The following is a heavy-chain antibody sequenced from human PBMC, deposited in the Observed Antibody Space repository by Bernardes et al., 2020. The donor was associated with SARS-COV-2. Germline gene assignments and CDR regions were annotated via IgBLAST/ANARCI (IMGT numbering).Heavy chain of an antibody. Sequence: ASVKVSCMASGYTFTGYYMHWVRQAPGQGLEWMGWINPNSGGTNYAQKFQGRVTMTRDTSISTAYMELSRLRSDDTAVYYCARDPLYSGSYFLDYWGQGTLVTVSS. D-gene: IGHD1-26*01. J-gene: IGHJ4*02. CDR1: GYTFTGYY. CDR2: INPNSGGT. CDR3: ARDPLYSGSYFLDY. V-gene: IGHV1-2*02.